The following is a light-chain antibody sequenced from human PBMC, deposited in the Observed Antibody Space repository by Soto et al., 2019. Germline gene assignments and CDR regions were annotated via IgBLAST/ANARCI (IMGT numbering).Light chain of an antibody. Sequence: EIVLTQSPATLSVSPGERATLSCRASQSVTTNVAWYQQRPGQAPRLLIYGASTRATGFPASFRGSGSGTEFTLTISSLQSEDFAVYYCQQYDNWPPTFGQGTRLEIK. CDR3: QQYDNWPPT. J-gene: IGKJ5*01. CDR2: GAS. V-gene: IGKV3-15*01. CDR1: QSVTTN.